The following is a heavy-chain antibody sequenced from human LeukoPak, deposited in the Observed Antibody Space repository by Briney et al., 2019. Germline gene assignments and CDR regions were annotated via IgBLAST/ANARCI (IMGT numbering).Heavy chain of an antibody. Sequence: SETLSLTCTVSGGSISSYYWSWIRQPPGKGLEWIGYIYYSGSTNYNPSLKSRVTISVDTSKNQFSLKLSSVTAADTAVYCCARHSSGWYVFDYWGQGTLVTVSS. CDR1: GGSISSYY. CDR2: IYYSGST. J-gene: IGHJ4*02. D-gene: IGHD6-19*01. CDR3: ARHSSGWYVFDY. V-gene: IGHV4-59*08.